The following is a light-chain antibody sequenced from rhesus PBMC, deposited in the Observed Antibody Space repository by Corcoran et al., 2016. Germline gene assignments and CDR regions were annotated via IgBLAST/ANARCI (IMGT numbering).Light chain of an antibody. CDR2: GAS. V-gene: IGKV3S9*01. J-gene: IGKJ1*01. CDR1: QSVSSY. CDR3: QQYSNWRT. Sequence: EIVMTQSPATLSLSPGERATLSCRASQSVSSYVAWYQQKPEQAPRLRIYGASSRATGIPDRFSGSGSVTDFTLTISSLEPEDFAVYYCQQYSNWRTFGQGTKVEIK.